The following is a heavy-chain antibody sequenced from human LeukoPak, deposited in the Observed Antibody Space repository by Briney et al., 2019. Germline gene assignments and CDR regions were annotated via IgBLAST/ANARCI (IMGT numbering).Heavy chain of an antibody. J-gene: IGHJ4*02. CDR2: IYSGGST. CDR1: GFTVSSNY. Sequence: GGSLRLCCAASGFTVSSNYMSWVRQAPGKGLEWVSVIYSGGSTYYADSVKGRFTISRDNSKNTLYLQMNSLRAEDTAMYYCARAGGWLREFDYWGQGTLVTVSS. V-gene: IGHV3-53*01. CDR3: ARAGGWLREFDY. D-gene: IGHD5-12*01.